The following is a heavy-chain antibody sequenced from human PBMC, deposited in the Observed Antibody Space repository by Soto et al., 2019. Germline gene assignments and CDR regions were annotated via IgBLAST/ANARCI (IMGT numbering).Heavy chain of an antibody. D-gene: IGHD2-8*01. CDR1: GGYIRSGGYY. Sequence: SETLSLTCTVSGGYIRSGGYYWSWIRQHPGKGLEWIGYIYYSGSTYYNPSLKSRVTISVDTSKNQFSLKLSSVTAADTAVYYCAVTTGDCTNGVCYSFDYWGQGTLVTVSS. CDR2: IYYSGST. J-gene: IGHJ4*02. V-gene: IGHV4-31*03. CDR3: AVTTGDCTNGVCYSFDY.